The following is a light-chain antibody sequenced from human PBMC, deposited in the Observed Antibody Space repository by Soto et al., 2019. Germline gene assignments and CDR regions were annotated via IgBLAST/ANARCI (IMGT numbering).Light chain of an antibody. V-gene: IGKV3-15*01. J-gene: IGKJ1*01. CDR1: QSVTSD. Sequence: EIAMTQSPATLSVSPGESATLSCRSSQSVTSDLAWYQQKPGQAPRLLIYRASTMDTGIPARFSGSGSGTEFTLTISSLQSEDFAIYYCQQYEKWPWTFGQGTKL. CDR3: QQYEKWPWT. CDR2: RAS.